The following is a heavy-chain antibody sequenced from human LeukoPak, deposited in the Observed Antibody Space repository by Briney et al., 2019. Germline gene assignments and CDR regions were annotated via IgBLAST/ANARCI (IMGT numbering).Heavy chain of an antibody. CDR1: GFTFSSYS. CDR3: ARDGGYNYGMDV. V-gene: IGHV3-21*01. J-gene: IGHJ6*02. Sequence: GGSLRLSCAASGFTFSSYSMNWVRQAPGKGLEWVSSISSSSSYIYYADSVKGRFTISRDNAKNSLYLQMNSLRAEDTAVYYCARDGGYNYGMDVWGQGATVTVSS. CDR2: ISSSSSYI. D-gene: IGHD2-2*02.